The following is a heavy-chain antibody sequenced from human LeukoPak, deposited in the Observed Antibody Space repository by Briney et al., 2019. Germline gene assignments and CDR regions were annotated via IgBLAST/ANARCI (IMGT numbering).Heavy chain of an antibody. J-gene: IGHJ5*01. Sequence: SETLSLTCTVSGGSISSGGYYWSWVRQPPGKGLEWIGYIYHSGSTYYNPSLKSRVTISVDRAKNKFYLKLSSVTAADTAVYYCARHETDNWFDSWGQGTLVTVSS. CDR2: IYHSGST. V-gene: IGHV4-30-2*01. CDR1: GGSISSGGYY. CDR3: ARHETDNWFDS. D-gene: IGHD2-21*02.